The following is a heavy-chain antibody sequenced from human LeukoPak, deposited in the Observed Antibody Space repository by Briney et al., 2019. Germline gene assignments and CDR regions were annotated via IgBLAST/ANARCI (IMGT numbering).Heavy chain of an antibody. CDR2: INKSGGIT. D-gene: IGHD4/OR15-4a*01. CDR1: GFTFSSYA. J-gene: IGHJ5*02. CDR3: AKASSSAYDYGPTDA. V-gene: IGHV3-23*01. Sequence: PGGSLRLSCAASGFTFSSYAMSWVRQAPGKGLEWVSTINKSGGITYHADSVKGRFTISRDNAKNPLYLQMDSRGAEDRAGFYWAKASSSAYDYGPTDAWGQGTMVTLSS.